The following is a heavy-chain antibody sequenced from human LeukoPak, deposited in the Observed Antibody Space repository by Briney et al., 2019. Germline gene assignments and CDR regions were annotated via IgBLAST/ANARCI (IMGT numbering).Heavy chain of an antibody. CDR2: ISGSGGST. CDR3: AKPGRGTTPFHYFDS. V-gene: IGHV3-23*01. D-gene: IGHD1-7*01. CDR1: GFTFSSYA. J-gene: IGHJ4*02. Sequence: GGSLRLSCVASGFTFSSYAMSWVRQAPGKGLEWVSVISGSGGSTYHADSVKGRFTISRDNSKNTLFLQMNSLRAEDTAVYYCAKPGRGTTPFHYFDSWGQGTLVTVSS.